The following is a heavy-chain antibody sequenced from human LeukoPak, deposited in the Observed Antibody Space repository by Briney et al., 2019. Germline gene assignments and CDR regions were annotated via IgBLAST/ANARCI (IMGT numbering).Heavy chain of an antibody. CDR2: IRQDGNEK. Sequence: GGSLRLSCAASGSTFSYYWMSWVRQAPGKGLEWVANIRQDGNEKYSVDSVKGRFTISRDNAKNSLYLQMNSLRAEDTAVYYCTRDYSGGSESFYFDYMGVWGKGTTVTVSS. V-gene: IGHV3-7*01. D-gene: IGHD1-26*01. CDR1: GSTFSYYW. J-gene: IGHJ6*03. CDR3: TRDYSGGSESFYFDYMGV.